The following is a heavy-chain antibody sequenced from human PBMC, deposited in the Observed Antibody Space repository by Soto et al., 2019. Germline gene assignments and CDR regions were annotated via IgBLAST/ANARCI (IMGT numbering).Heavy chain of an antibody. CDR2: IHYSGST. J-gene: IGHJ5*02. CDR1: GGSISSYY. CDR3: ARDLSSSGWYTWFDP. Sequence: SETLSLTCTVSGGSISSYYWTWIRQPPGKGLEWIGFIHYSGSTNYNPSLRGRVTMSVDTSKNHFSLKLSSVTAADTAVYYCARDLSSSGWYTWFDPWGQGTLVTVSS. D-gene: IGHD6-19*01. V-gene: IGHV4-59*01.